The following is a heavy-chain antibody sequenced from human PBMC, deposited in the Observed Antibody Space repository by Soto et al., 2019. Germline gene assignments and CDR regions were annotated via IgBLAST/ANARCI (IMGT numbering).Heavy chain of an antibody. CDR2: IYYSGTT. D-gene: IGHD5-12*01. J-gene: IGHJ3*02. Sequence: QVQLQESGPGLVKPSQTLSLTCTVSGGSISSGGYYWSWIHQNPGKGLEWIGYIYYSGTTNYNPSLKSRLTISVDTSKNQFSLKLNSMTAADTAVYYCARDESATDAFDIWGQGTMVTVSS. CDR1: GGSISSGGYY. V-gene: IGHV4-31*03. CDR3: ARDESATDAFDI.